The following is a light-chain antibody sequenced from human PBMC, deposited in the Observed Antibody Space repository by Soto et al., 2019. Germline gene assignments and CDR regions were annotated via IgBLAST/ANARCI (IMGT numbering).Light chain of an antibody. CDR3: XXXXXLYT. V-gene: IGKV3-20*01. CDR2: GAS. Sequence: EIVLTQSPGTLSLSPGXRXTXXXXASQXVSXSYLAWYQQKPGQAPRLLIYGASSRATGIPDRFSGSGSGTDFTLTIXXLXXXXXXXXXXXXXXXLYTFGQGTKLEIK. CDR1: QXVSXSY. J-gene: IGKJ2*01.